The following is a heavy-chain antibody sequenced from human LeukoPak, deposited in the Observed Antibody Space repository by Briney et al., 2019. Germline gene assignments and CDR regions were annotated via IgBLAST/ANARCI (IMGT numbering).Heavy chain of an antibody. Sequence: SETLSLTCAVSGASISRPYWWSWVRQPPGKGLEWIGEISHSGNTHYKPSLKSRVTISVDKSKNQVLLKLSSVTAADTAMYYCARADQGVWGKGTTVTVSS. CDR3: ARADQGV. CDR1: GASISRPYW. V-gene: IGHV4-4*02. J-gene: IGHJ6*04. CDR2: ISHSGNT.